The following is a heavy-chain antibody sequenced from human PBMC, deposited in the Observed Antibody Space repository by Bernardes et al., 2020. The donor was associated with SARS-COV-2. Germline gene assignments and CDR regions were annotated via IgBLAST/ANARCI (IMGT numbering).Heavy chain of an antibody. V-gene: IGHV4-4*07. Sequence: SETLSLTCTVSGGSISSYYWSWIRQPAGHGLEWIGRIYANGHTDYNPSLKSPVTMSVDTSKNQLSLRLTSVTAADAAMYYCAGSVVIRGGLEGWLDPWGQGTLVTVSS. CDR2: IYANGHT. CDR1: GGSISSYY. D-gene: IGHD2-15*01. CDR3: AGSVVIRGGLEGWLDP. J-gene: IGHJ5*02.